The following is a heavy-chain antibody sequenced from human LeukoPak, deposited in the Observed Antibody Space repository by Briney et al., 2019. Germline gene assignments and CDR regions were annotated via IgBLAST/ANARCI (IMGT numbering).Heavy chain of an antibody. V-gene: IGHV4-39*07. Sequence: SETLSLTCTVSGGSISSSSYYWGWIRQPPGKGLEWIGSIYYSGSTYYNPSLKSRVTISVDTSKNQFSLKLSSVTAADTAVYYCARDQFHAFDIWGQGTMVTVSS. CDR1: GGSISSSSYY. CDR3: ARDQFHAFDI. CDR2: IYYSGST. J-gene: IGHJ3*02.